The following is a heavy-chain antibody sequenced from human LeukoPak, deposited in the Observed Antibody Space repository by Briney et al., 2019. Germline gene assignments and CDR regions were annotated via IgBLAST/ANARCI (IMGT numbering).Heavy chain of an antibody. CDR1: GFTFSSYW. J-gene: IGHJ4*02. CDR2: INSDGSST. D-gene: IGHD6-13*01. Sequence: GGSLRLSCAASGFTFSSYWMHWVRQAPGRGLVWVSRINSDGSSTTYADSVKGRFTISRDNAKNALYLQMNSLRAEDTAVYYCAPTRGSSSWPFDYWGQGTLVTVSS. V-gene: IGHV3-74*01. CDR3: APTRGSSSWPFDY.